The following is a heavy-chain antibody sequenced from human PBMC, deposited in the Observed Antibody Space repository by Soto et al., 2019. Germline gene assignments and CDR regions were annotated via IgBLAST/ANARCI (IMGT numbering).Heavy chain of an antibody. CDR3: ARGLGIAAAGKRFYYYGMDV. Sequence: ASVKVSCKASGGTFSSYAISWVRQAPGQGLEWMGGIIPIFGTANYAQKFQGRVTITADESTSTAYMELSSLRSEDTAVYYCARGLGIAAAGKRFYYYGMDVWGQGTTVTVSS. CDR1: GGTFSSYA. V-gene: IGHV1-69*13. D-gene: IGHD6-13*01. CDR2: IIPIFGTA. J-gene: IGHJ6*02.